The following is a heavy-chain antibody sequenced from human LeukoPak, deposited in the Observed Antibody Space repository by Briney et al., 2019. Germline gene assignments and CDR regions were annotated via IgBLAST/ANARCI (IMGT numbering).Heavy chain of an antibody. D-gene: IGHD1-26*01. CDR1: GYTFTSYD. V-gene: IGHV1-8*03. Sequence: GASVKVSCKASGYTFTSYDINWVRQATGQGLEWMGWMNPNSGNTGYAQKFQGRVTITRNTSISTAYMELSSLRSEDTAVYYCARAHSGCYFHFDYWGQGTMVTVSS. CDR3: ARAHSGCYFHFDY. CDR2: MNPNSGNT. J-gene: IGHJ4*02.